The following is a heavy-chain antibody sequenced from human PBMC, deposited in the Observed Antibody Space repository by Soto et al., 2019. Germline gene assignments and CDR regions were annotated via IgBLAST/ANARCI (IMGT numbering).Heavy chain of an antibody. D-gene: IGHD2-15*01. Sequence: ASVKVSCKASGYTFTSYYMHWVRQAPGQGLEWMGIINPSGGSTSYAQKFQGRVTMTRDTSTSTVYMELSSLRSEDTAVYYCARDLGYCSGGSCYSYYYYGMDVWGQGTTVTVS. CDR2: INPSGGST. V-gene: IGHV1-46*01. CDR1: GYTFTSYY. CDR3: ARDLGYCSGGSCYSYYYYGMDV. J-gene: IGHJ6*02.